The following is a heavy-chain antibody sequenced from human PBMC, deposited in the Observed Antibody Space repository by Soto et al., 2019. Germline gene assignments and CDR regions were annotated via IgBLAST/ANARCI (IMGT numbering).Heavy chain of an antibody. J-gene: IGHJ4*02. CDR2: ISSSSSTI. D-gene: IGHD3-22*01. V-gene: IGHV3-48*02. CDR1: GFTFSSYS. CDR3: ARDLYYYDSSGYYNDY. Sequence: EVQLVESGGGLVQPGGSLRLSCAASGFTFSSYSMNWVRQAPGKGLEWVSYISSSSSTIYYADSVKGRFTISRDNAKNSLYLQMNSLRDEDTAVYYCARDLYYYDSSGYYNDYWGQGTLVTVSS.